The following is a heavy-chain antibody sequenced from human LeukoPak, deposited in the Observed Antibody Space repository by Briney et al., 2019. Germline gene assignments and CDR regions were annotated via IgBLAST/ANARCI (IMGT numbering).Heavy chain of an antibody. CDR3: AKNKERAAAGTVWFDY. CDR2: ISGSGGST. D-gene: IGHD6-13*01. CDR1: GFTFSSYA. J-gene: IGHJ4*02. V-gene: IGHV3-23*01. Sequence: PGGSLRLSCAASGFTFSSYAMSWVRQAPGKGLECVSAISGSGGSTYYADSVKGRFTISRDNSKNTLYLQMNSLRAEDTAVYYCAKNKERAAAGTVWFDYWGQGTLVTVSS.